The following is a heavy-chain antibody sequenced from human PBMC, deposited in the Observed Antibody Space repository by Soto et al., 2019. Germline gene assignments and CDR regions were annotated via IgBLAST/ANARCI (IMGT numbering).Heavy chain of an antibody. J-gene: IGHJ6*02. D-gene: IGHD2-15*01. V-gene: IGHV1-8*01. Sequence: QVQLVQSGAEVKKPGASVKVSCKASGYTFTSYDINWVRQATGQGLERMGWMNPNSGNTGYAQKFQGRVTMTRNTSISTAYMELSSLRSEDTAVYYCARAKACSGGSCYSRYYYGMDVWAQGTTVTVSS. CDR2: MNPNSGNT. CDR1: GYTFTSYD. CDR3: ARAKACSGGSCYSRYYYGMDV.